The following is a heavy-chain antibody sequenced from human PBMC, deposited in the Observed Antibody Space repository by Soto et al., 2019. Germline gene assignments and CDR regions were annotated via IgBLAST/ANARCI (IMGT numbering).Heavy chain of an antibody. CDR2: IYYNGNT. D-gene: IGHD3-10*01. V-gene: IGHV4-59*01. J-gene: IGHJ5*02. Sequence: QVQLQESGPGLLKPSETLSLTCTVSGGSISSYYWSWIRQPPGKGLEWIGDIYYNGNTNYNPSLKSRVTISVDTSKNQFSLKLRSVTAADTAVYYCAREYYGSGRFDPWGQGALVTVSS. CDR1: GGSISSYY. CDR3: AREYYGSGRFDP.